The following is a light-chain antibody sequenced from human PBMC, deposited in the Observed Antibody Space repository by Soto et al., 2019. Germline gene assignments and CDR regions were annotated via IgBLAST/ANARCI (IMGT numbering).Light chain of an antibody. J-gene: IGLJ1*01. CDR1: SSDVGAYNY. Sequence: QSVLTQPASVSGSPGQSITISCTGTSSDVGAYNYVSWYQQHPGKAPKLMLYDVANRPSGVSNRFSGSKSGNTASLTISGLQAEDEADYYCNSYTSSSTYVFGTGTKDTAL. V-gene: IGLV2-14*01. CDR3: NSYTSSSTYV. CDR2: DVA.